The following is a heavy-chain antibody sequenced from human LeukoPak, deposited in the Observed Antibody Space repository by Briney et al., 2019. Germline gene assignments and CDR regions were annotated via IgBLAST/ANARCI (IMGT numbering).Heavy chain of an antibody. V-gene: IGHV3-23*01. CDR1: GFTFSTYA. Sequence: GGSLRLSCAASGFTFSTYAMSWVRQAPGKGLAWVTTISGGGDKQYADHVKGRFTVSSDDSKNTLYLQMNSLRAEDTALYYCAKDVNSSGYYLGFDYWGQGTLVTVSS. CDR3: AKDVNSSGYYLGFDY. D-gene: IGHD3-22*01. J-gene: IGHJ4*02. CDR2: ISGGGDK.